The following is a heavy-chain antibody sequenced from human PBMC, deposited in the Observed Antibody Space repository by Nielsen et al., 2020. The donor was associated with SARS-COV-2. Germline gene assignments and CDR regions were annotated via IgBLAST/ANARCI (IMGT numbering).Heavy chain of an antibody. CDR3: AKDLGWFVDQLQIGDAFDI. CDR2: ISSSSSTI. V-gene: IGHV3-48*01. Sequence: VRQAPGKGLEWVSYISSSSSTIYYADSVKGRFTISRDNAKNSLYLQMNSLRAEDTAVYYCAKDLGWFVDQLQIGDAFDIWGQGTMVTVSS. J-gene: IGHJ3*02. D-gene: IGHD2-2*01.